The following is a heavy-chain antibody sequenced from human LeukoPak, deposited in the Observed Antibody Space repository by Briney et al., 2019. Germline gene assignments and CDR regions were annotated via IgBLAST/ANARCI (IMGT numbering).Heavy chain of an antibody. CDR1: GDSLTGYY. J-gene: IGHJ4*02. CDR2: VYHTGTS. D-gene: IGHD5-18*01. Sequence: SETLSLTCTVSGDSLTGYYWTWVRQPPGKGLEWIGYVYHTGTSNYNPSVRGRITMSVDTSKNQYSMKLTSVTAADTAVYFCARALDTWSALDYWGLGTLVTVSS. CDR3: ARALDTWSALDY. V-gene: IGHV4-59*01.